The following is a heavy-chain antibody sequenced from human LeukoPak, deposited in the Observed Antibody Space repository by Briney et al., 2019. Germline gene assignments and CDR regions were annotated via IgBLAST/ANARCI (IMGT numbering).Heavy chain of an antibody. D-gene: IGHD3-22*01. CDR3: ARTGSGYYPCFDY. V-gene: IGHV4-59*08. CDR1: GGSISSYY. Sequence: SETLSLTCTVSGGSISSYYWSWIRQPPGKGLEWIGYIYYSGSTNYNPSLKSRVTISVDTSKNQFSLKLSSVTAADTAVYYCARTGSGYYPCFDYWGQGTLVTVSS. CDR2: IYYSGST. J-gene: IGHJ4*02.